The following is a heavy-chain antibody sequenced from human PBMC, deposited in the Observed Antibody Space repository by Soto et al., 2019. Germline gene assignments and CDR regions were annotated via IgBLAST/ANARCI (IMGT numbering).Heavy chain of an antibody. CDR3: VTDVGSGWSPWFDY. D-gene: IGHD2-15*01. Sequence: SQTLSLTCAISGDRVSTTSAAWGWIRQSPSRGREWLGRTYYIFRWFNDYALSVKSRMSVKADTSNNQFSLHLTSVYTAEPDTSSCVTDVGSGWSPWFDYWGQGSLVTVS. CDR1: GDRVSTTSAA. J-gene: IGHJ5*01. V-gene: IGHV6-1*01. CDR2: TYYIFRWFN.